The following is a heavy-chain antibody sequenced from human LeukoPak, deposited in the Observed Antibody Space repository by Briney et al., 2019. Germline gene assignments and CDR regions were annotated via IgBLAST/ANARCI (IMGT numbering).Heavy chain of an antibody. CDR3: AREGPYSSGTFRY. CDR2: IYSGDST. Sequence: GGSLRLSCAASGFTVSNNYMSWVRQAPGKGLEWVSVIYSGDSTYYADSVKGRFTISRDNSMNMVYLQMNSLRTEDTAVYYCAREGPYSSGTFRYWGQGTLVTVSS. J-gene: IGHJ4*02. CDR1: GFTVSNNY. D-gene: IGHD6-25*01. V-gene: IGHV3-53*01.